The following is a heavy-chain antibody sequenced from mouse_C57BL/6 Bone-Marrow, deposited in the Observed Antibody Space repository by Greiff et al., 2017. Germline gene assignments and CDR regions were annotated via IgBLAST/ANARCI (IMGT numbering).Heavy chain of an antibody. Sequence: QVQLQQPGAELVKPGASVKLSCKASVYTFTSYWMQWVKQRPGQGLEWIGEIDPSDSYTNYNQKFKGKATLTVDTSSSTAYMQLSSLTSEDSAVYYCARREDYYDYWGQGTTLTVSS. V-gene: IGHV1-50*01. CDR1: VYTFTSYW. D-gene: IGHD1-1*01. J-gene: IGHJ2*01. CDR3: ARREDYYDY. CDR2: IDPSDSYT.